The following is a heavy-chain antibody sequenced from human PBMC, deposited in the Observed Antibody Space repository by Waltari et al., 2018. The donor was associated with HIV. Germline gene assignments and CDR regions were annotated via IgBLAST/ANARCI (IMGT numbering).Heavy chain of an antibody. J-gene: IGHJ5*02. V-gene: IGHV1-8*01. CDR3: STSRPGAMFGDA. D-gene: IGHD3-3*01. CDR2: MNPSTGNA. Sequence: QGHLVQSGAEVKQSGASVRISCKASGYPFTNYDINWLRQATGQGLEWMGWMNPSTGNAGYAHNFQGRVTMTRDIPINTAYMELSGLTSHDTAVYYCSTSRPGAMFGDAWGQGTLVTVSS. CDR1: GYPFTNYD.